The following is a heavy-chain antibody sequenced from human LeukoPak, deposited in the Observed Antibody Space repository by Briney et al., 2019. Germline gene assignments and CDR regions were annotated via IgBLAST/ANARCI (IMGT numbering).Heavy chain of an antibody. J-gene: IGHJ6*02. V-gene: IGHV3-7*01. Sequence: GGSLRLSCAASGFTFSDYYMSWIRQAPGKGLEWVANIKQDGSEKYYVDSAKGRFTISRDNAKNSMYLQMNSLRVEDTAVYYCARGEFAWIQGSYGMNVWGQGTTVTVSS. CDR1: GFTFSDYY. CDR2: IKQDGSEK. CDR3: ARGEFAWIQGSYGMNV. D-gene: IGHD5-18*01.